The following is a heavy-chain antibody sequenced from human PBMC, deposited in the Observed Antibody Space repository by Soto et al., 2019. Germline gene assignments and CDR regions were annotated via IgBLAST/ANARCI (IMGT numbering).Heavy chain of an antibody. V-gene: IGHV4-59*01. D-gene: IGHD5-12*01. J-gene: IGHJ4*02. CDR3: ARVPPSYRDGYNSLDS. CDR1: GGSISTYY. Sequence: SETLSLTCTVSGGSISTYYWSWIRQPPSKGLEWIGYTHYSGSTNYNPSLKTRVTISVDMSKNQFSLKLSSVTAADTAVYYCARVPPSYRDGYNSLDSWGQGTLVTVSS. CDR2: THYSGST.